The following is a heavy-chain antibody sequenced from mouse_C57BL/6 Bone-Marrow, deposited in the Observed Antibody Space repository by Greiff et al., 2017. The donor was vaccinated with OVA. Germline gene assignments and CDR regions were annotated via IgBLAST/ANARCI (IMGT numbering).Heavy chain of an antibody. CDR1: GYTFTSYD. D-gene: IGHD1-1*01. CDR3: ARGDYYGSSYGWYFDV. CDR2: IYPRDGST. J-gene: IGHJ1*03. V-gene: IGHV1-85*01. Sequence: VQLQESGPELVKPGASVKLSCKASGYTFTSYDINWVKQRPGQGLEWIGWIYPRDGSTKYNEKFKGKATLTVDTSSSTAYMELHSLTSEDSAVYFCARGDYYGSSYGWYFDVWGTGTTVTVSS.